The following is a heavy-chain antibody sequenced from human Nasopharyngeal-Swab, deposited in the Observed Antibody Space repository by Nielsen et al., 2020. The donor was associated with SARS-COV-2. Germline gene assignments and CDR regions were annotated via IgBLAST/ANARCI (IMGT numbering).Heavy chain of an antibody. V-gene: IGHV3-48*04. CDR3: VRDGALIQLWLLPHALDI. CDR2: ISSSGSIA. Sequence: GESLKISCEASGFTFGSYTMNWVRQAPGKGLEWVSFISSSGSIAYYADSVKGRFTISRDNANNSLYLQMNSLRAGDEAVYYCVRDGALIQLWLLPHALDIWGQGTLVTVSS. D-gene: IGHD5-18*01. J-gene: IGHJ3*02. CDR1: GFTFGSYT.